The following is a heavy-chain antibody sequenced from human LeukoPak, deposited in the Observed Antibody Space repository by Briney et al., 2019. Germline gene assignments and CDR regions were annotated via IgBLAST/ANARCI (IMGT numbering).Heavy chain of an antibody. J-gene: IGHJ5*02. CDR3: AKHLFHYRKYNSDYGVLDT. CDR2: ISYDGIDI. V-gene: IGHV3-30*18. D-gene: IGHD4-11*01. Sequence: GGSLRLSCAASGFTLCRYSMNWARQAPGKGLEWVAAISYDGIDIAYADSVRGRFTISRDNSKSTLYLQMSSLRAEDSALYYCAKHLFHYRKYNSDYGVLDTWGQGTLVTVSS. CDR1: GFTLCRYS.